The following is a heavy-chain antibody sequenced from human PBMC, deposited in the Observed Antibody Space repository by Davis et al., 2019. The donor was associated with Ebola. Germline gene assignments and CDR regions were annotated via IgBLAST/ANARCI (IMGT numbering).Heavy chain of an antibody. CDR2: MNPNSGNT. Sequence: ASVKVSCKASGYTFTSYDINWVRQATGQGLEWMGWMNPNSGNTGYAQKFQGRVTMTRDTSTSTVYMELSSLRSEDTAVYYCARESIVVVVAAGEGYYYGMDVWGKGTTVTVSS. CDR3: ARESIVVVVAAGEGYYYGMDV. J-gene: IGHJ6*04. D-gene: IGHD2-15*01. CDR1: GYTFTSYD. V-gene: IGHV1-8*01.